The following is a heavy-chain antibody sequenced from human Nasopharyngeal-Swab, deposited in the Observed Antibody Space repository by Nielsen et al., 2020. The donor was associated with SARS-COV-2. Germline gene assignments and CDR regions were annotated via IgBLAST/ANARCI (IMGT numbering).Heavy chain of an antibody. CDR3: AKDHDRSIAAAGDY. Sequence: GGSLRLSCEASGFTFSSNAMNWVRQAPGKGLEWVSSISSSGAHVYQPDSVRGRFTISRDNAKNSLYLQMNSLRVEDTAVYYCAKDHDRSIAAAGDYWGQGTLVTVSS. CDR2: ISSSGAHV. CDR1: GFTFSSNA. J-gene: IGHJ4*02. V-gene: IGHV3-21*01. D-gene: IGHD6-13*01.